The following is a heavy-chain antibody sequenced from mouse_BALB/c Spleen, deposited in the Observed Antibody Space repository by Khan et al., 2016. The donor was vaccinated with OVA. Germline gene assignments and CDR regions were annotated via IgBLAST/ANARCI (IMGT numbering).Heavy chain of an antibody. CDR1: GFTFSSYG. CDR2: ISGDSNTI. V-gene: IGHV5-17*02. CDR3: ATSYFYGYYFDY. D-gene: IGHD1-1*01. Sequence: EVELVESGGGLVQPGGSRKLSCAASGFTFSSYGMHWVRQAPERGLVWVAYISGDSNTIYYADTVKGRFTISRDNPRNPLFLQMTSLMSEDTAMYYCATSYFYGYYFDYWGPGTTLTVSS. J-gene: IGHJ2*01.